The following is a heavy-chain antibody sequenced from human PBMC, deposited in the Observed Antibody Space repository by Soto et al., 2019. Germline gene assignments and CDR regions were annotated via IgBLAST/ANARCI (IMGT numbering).Heavy chain of an antibody. D-gene: IGHD3-3*01. Sequence: GGSLRLSCAASGFTFSTYAMTWVRQAPGTGLEWVSIISSSGDATYYVDSVKGRFTISRDNSRNTLNLQMNSLRAEDTAVYYCAKNGDFWSWGMDVWRQGTKVTVS. CDR2: ISSSGDAT. CDR1: GFTFSTYA. J-gene: IGHJ6*02. V-gene: IGHV3-23*01. CDR3: AKNGDFWSWGMDV.